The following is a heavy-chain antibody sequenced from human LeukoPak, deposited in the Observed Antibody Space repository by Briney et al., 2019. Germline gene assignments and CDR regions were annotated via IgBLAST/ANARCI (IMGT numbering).Heavy chain of an antibody. J-gene: IGHJ4*02. CDR2: INANSGGT. D-gene: IGHD3-3*01. Sequence: GASVKVSCKASGYTFTGYYMHWVRQAPGQGLEWMGWINANSGGTNYAQKFQGRVTMTRHTSISTAYMELSRLRSDDTAVYYCARDGSSPVDYDFWSGYPSDYWGQGTLVTVFS. CDR3: ARDGSSPVDYDFWSGYPSDY. V-gene: IGHV1-2*02. CDR1: GYTFTGYY.